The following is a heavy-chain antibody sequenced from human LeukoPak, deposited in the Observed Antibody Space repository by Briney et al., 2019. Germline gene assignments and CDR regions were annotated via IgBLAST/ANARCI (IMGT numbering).Heavy chain of an antibody. CDR1: GFTFSDYY. V-gene: IGHV3-11*01. D-gene: IGHD3-3*01. Sequence: GGSLRLSCAASGFTFSDYYMSWIRQAPGKGLEWVSYISSSGTTIYYADSVKGRFTISRDNAKNSLYLQMNSLKASDTAMYYCARHPYYDFWSNYYRQNYFDYWGQGTLVTVSS. CDR2: ISSSGTTI. J-gene: IGHJ4*02. CDR3: ARHPYYDFWSNYYRQNYFDY.